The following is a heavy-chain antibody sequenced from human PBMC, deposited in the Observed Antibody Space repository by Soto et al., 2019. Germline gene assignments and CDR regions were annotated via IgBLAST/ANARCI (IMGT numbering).Heavy chain of an antibody. J-gene: IGHJ6*02. CDR1: GDSISSGGNS. CDR2: IFHSGTT. Sequence: QLQLQEAGSGLVKPSQTLSLTCAVSGDSISSGGNSWNWIRQPPGKGLEWVGYIFHSGTTYYNPSLKSRVTISLDRSKNQFSLKLTSVTAADTAVYYWARDKWRAGAGGFYGMDVWGQGTTVTVSS. V-gene: IGHV4-30-2*01. CDR3: ARDKWRAGAGGFYGMDV. D-gene: IGHD6-13*01.